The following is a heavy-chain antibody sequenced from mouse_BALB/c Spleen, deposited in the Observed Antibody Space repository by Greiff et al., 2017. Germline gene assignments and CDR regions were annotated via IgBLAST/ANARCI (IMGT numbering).Heavy chain of an antibody. D-gene: IGHD2-4*01. CDR1: GFTFSSFG. V-gene: IGHV5-17*02. CDR3: ARSRDYDVRYAMDY. CDR2: ISSGSSTI. J-gene: IGHJ4*01. Sequence: EVKLVESGGGLVQPGGSRKLSCAASGFTFSSFGMHWVRQAPEKGLEWVAYISSGSSTIYYADTVKGRFTISRDNPKNTLFLQMTSLRSEDTAMYYCARSRDYDVRYAMDYWGQGTSVTVSS.